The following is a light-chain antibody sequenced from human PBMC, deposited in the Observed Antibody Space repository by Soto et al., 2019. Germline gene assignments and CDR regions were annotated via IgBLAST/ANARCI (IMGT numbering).Light chain of an antibody. Sequence: DIQMTQSPSSLSASVGDRVTITCRASQTISTYLNWYQQNPGKAPKLLIYAASTLQSGVPSRFSGTGSGTDFTLNICRLQPEEFATYCWQQGLCSPYTFVKGTKQQIK. CDR2: AAS. V-gene: IGKV1-39*01. CDR1: QTISTY. J-gene: IGKJ2*01. CDR3: QQGLCSPYT.